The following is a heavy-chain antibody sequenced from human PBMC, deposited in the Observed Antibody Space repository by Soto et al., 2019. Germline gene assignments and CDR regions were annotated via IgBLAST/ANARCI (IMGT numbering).Heavy chain of an antibody. CDR1: GGSFSGYY. J-gene: IGHJ6*03. Sequence: SPTLSLTCAVYGGSFSGYYWSWIRQPPGKGLEWIGEINHSGSTNYNPSLKSRVTISVDTSKNQFSLKLSSVTAADTAVYYCARGQRVVPAARGPYYYYYMDVWGKGTTVTVSS. V-gene: IGHV4-34*01. CDR2: INHSGST. D-gene: IGHD2-2*01. CDR3: ARGQRVVPAARGPYYYYYMDV.